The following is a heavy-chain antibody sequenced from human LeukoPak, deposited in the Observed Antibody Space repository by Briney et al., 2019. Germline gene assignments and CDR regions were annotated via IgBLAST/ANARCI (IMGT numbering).Heavy chain of an antibody. Sequence: GASVKVSCKASGYTFTSYGISWVRQALGQGLEWMGWISAYNGNTNYAQKLQGRVTMTTDTSTSTAYMELRSLRSDDTAVYYCARTDYGDYAINWFDPWGQGTLVTVSS. CDR2: ISAYNGNT. D-gene: IGHD4-17*01. CDR1: GYTFTSYG. CDR3: ARTDYGDYAINWFDP. V-gene: IGHV1-18*01. J-gene: IGHJ5*02.